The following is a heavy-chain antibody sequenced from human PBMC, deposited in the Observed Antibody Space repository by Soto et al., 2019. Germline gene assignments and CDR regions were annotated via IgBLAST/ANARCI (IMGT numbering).Heavy chain of an antibody. D-gene: IGHD1-26*01. CDR2: TNQDGSEK. Sequence: EDQLVESGGGLVQPGGSLRLTCAVSGFSFRSDWMNWVRQAPGKGLEWVAHTNQDGSEKYYLDSVKGRFTIFRDNAKNSLYLQMYSLRAEDTAVYYCSGGVGDAIWGQGTLVTVSS. CDR1: GFSFRSDW. V-gene: IGHV3-7*04. J-gene: IGHJ4*02. CDR3: SGGVGDAI.